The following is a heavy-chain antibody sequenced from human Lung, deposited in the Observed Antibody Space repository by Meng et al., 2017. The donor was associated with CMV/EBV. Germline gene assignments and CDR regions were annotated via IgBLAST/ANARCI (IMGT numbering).Heavy chain of an antibody. D-gene: IGHD2-2*01. CDR3: AKPRSGFVVVPAAIDS. CDR2: MSYDGSKT. CDR1: GFPFSGHA. V-gene: IGHV3-30*04. J-gene: IGHJ4*02. Sequence: GESXKISCAASGFPFSGHAMHWVRQAPGKGLEWVALMSYDGSKTFYADFVKGRFTISRDNSRNTLYLQMSGLRTDDTAVYYCAKPRSGFVVVPAAIDSWCQGTLVTVSS.